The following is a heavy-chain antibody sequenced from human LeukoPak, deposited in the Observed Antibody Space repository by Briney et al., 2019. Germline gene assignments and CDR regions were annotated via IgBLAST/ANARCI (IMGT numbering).Heavy chain of an antibody. CDR1: GGSISSGSYY. D-gene: IGHD2-21*02. CDR2: IYTSGST. J-gene: IGHJ3*02. V-gene: IGHV4-61*02. Sequence: SETLSLTCTASGGSISSGSYYWSWIRQPAGKGLEWIGRIYTSGSTNYNPSLKSRVTISVDTSKNQFSLKLSSVTAADTAVYYCARDTLAYCGGDCYWSAFDIWGQGTMVTVSS. CDR3: ARDTLAYCGGDCYWSAFDI.